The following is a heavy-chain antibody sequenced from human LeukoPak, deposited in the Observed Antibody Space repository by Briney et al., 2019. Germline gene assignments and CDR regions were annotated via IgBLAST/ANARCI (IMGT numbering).Heavy chain of an antibody. CDR1: GFTFSVYG. D-gene: IGHD2-2*01. J-gene: IGHJ6*02. CDR3: ARDQDIVVVPAATPRYYGMDV. CDR2: ISYDGSNK. V-gene: IGHV3-30*03. Sequence: PGRSLRLSCVVSGFTFSVYGMHWVRQAPGKGLEWVAIISYDGSNKYYADSVKGRFTISRDNSKNTLYLQMNSLTPEDTAVYYCARDQDIVVVPAATPRYYGMDVWGQGTTVTVSS.